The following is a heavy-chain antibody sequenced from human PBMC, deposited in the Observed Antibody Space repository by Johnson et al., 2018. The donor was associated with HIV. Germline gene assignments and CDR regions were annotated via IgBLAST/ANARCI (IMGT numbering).Heavy chain of an antibody. CDR3: AKVNRMEQWLAGGGAFDI. CDR1: GFTFSTYG. CDR2: MWYDGSNK. Sequence: QVQLVESGGGVVQPGRSLRLSCAASGFTFSTYGMHWVRQAPGKGLEWVAVMWYDGSNKYYADSVKGRFTISRDNSKNTLYLQMNSLRAEDTAVYYCAKVNRMEQWLAGGGAFDIWGQGTMVTVSS. V-gene: IGHV3-33*06. D-gene: IGHD6-19*01. J-gene: IGHJ3*02.